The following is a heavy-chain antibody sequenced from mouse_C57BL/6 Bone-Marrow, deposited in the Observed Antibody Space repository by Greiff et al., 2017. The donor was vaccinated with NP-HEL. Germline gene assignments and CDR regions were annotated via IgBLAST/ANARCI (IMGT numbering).Heavy chain of an antibody. J-gene: IGHJ3*01. D-gene: IGHD6-1*01. CDR2: IYPGDGDT. CDR3: ARRQLFAY. CDR1: GYAFSSSW. Sequence: LQESGPELVKPGASVKISCKASGYAFSSSWMNWVKQRPGKGLEWIGRIYPGDGDTNYNGKFKGKATLTADKSSSTAYMQLSSLTSEDSAVYFCARRQLFAYWGQGTLVTVSA. V-gene: IGHV1-82*01.